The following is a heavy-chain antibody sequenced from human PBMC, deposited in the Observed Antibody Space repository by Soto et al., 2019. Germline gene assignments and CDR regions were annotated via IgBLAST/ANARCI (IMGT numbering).Heavy chain of an antibody. CDR1: GGSISSGCYS. Sequence: SETLSLTCAVSGGSISSGCYSWSWIRQPPGKGLEWIGYIYHTGNAYYNPSLKSRVTISVDTSKNQFSLKLTSVTAADAALYYCARDFFDSSDYTTNWFDPWGQGTLVTVS. CDR2: IYHTGNA. D-gene: IGHD3-22*01. CDR3: ARDFFDSSDYTTNWFDP. V-gene: IGHV4-30-2*01. J-gene: IGHJ5*02.